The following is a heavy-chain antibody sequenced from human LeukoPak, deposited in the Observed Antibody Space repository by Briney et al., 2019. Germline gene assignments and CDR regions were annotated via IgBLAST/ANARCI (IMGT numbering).Heavy chain of an antibody. CDR1: GGSISSYY. Sequence: PSETLSLTCTVSGGSISSYYWSWIRQPPGKGLEWIGYISYSGSTNFNPSLKSRVTISVDTSKNQFSLKLSSVTAADTAVYCCAREGTAGTNLNWFDPWGQGTLVTVSS. D-gene: IGHD1-1*01. CDR3: AREGTAGTNLNWFDP. J-gene: IGHJ5*02. CDR2: ISYSGST. V-gene: IGHV4-59*01.